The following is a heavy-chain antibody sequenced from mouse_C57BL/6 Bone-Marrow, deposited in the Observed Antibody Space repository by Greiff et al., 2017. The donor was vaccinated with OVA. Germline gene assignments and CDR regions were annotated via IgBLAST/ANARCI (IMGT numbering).Heavy chain of an antibody. CDR3: AKVPLYYGSSHWYFDV. V-gene: IGHV2-2*01. D-gene: IGHD1-1*01. J-gene: IGHJ1*03. Sequence: QVQLKESGPGLVQPSQSLSITCTVSGFSLTSYGVHWVSQSPGKGLEWLGVIWSGGSTDYNAAFISRLSIRKDNSKCQVFFKMNSLQADYTAIYYCAKVPLYYGSSHWYFDVWGTGTTVTVSS. CDR1: GFSLTSYG. CDR2: IWSGGST.